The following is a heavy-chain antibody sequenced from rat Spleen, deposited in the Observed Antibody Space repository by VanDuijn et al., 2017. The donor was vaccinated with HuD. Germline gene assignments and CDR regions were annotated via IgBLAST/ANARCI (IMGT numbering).Heavy chain of an antibody. Sequence: EVQLVESGGGLVQPGRSLKLSCAASGFTFSDYNMAWVRQAPKKGLEWVATIFYDGTSTYYRDPVKGRFTISRDNAKSTLYLQMDSLRSEDTASYYCARVGTRVSRFAYWGQGTLVTVSS. D-gene: IGHD1-4*01. CDR1: GFTFSDYN. CDR3: ARVGTRVSRFAY. J-gene: IGHJ3*01. CDR2: IFYDGTST. V-gene: IGHV5-7*01.